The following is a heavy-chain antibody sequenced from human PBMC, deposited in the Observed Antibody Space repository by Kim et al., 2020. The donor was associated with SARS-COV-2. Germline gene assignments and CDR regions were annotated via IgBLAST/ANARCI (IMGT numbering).Heavy chain of an antibody. Sequence: GGSLRLSCAASGFTFSSYWMHWVRQAPGKGLAWVSRIKGDGSETRFADSVKGRFTISRDNAKNTLYLQMNSLRAEDTAVYYCANDPDSGGYSFFNFWGRGTLVTVSS. CDR2: IKGDGSET. D-gene: IGHD1-26*01. J-gene: IGHJ2*01. CDR1: GFTFSSYW. V-gene: IGHV3-74*01. CDR3: ANDPDSGGYSFFNF.